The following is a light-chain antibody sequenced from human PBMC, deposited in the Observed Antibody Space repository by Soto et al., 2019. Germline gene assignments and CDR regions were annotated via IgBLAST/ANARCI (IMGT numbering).Light chain of an antibody. Sequence: QYVLTQPASVSGSPGQSITISCTGTSSDVGAYNYASWYQQYPGEAPKVIIYDVSHRPAGVSNRFSGSKSGNTASLTISGLQTQDEADYYCSSYTSATXYVFGTGTKVTVL. CDR2: DVS. CDR1: SSDVGAYNY. CDR3: SSYTSATXYV. J-gene: IGLJ1*01. V-gene: IGLV2-14*01.